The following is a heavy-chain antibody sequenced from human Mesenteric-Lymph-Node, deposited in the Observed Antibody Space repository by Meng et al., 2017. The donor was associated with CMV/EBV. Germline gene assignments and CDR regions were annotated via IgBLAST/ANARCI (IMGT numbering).Heavy chain of an antibody. D-gene: IGHD5-12*01. CDR1: GFTFDDYG. Sequence: GESLKISCAASGFTFDDYGMTWVRQAPGKGLEWVSGINWNAYSTAYADSVQGRFTISRDNAKNSVYVQMNNLRVEDTAVYYCATYNRYGYNAHFFDYWGQGTLVTVSS. CDR2: INWNAYST. V-gene: IGHV3-20*04. J-gene: IGHJ4*02. CDR3: ATYNRYGYNAHFFDY.